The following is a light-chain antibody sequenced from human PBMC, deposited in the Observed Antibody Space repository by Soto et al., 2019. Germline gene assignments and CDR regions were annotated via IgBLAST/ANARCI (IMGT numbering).Light chain of an antibody. Sequence: EIVMTQSPATLSVSPGERATLSCRASQSVSSNLAWYQQKPGQAPRLLIYGASTRATGIPARFSGSGSGTEFTLTISSLQSEDFAVYLCQQYNNWGTFGQGTKVEIK. J-gene: IGKJ1*01. CDR3: QQYNNWGT. V-gene: IGKV3-15*01. CDR2: GAS. CDR1: QSVSSN.